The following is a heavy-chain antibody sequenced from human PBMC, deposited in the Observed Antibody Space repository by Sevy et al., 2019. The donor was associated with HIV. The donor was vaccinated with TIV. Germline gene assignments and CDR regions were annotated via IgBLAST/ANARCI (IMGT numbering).Heavy chain of an antibody. CDR1: GFSISNNFY. Sequence: SETLSLTCDVSGFSISNNFYWGWIRQPPGKSLEWIGSIYHSGTTYYSPSLNSRVTISVDMSNNQFALRLTSVTAADTAVYYCARARRPETNYFCMDVWGKGTTVTVSS. CDR2: IYHSGTT. J-gene: IGHJ6*03. D-gene: IGHD3-3*01. V-gene: IGHV4-38-2*01. CDR3: ARARRPETNYFCMDV.